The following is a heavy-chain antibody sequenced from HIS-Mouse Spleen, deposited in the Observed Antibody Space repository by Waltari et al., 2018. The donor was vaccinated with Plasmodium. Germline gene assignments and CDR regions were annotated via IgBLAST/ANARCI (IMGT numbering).Heavy chain of an antibody. J-gene: IGHJ3*02. CDR1: GFTVSSTY. Sequence: EVQLVESGGGLIQPGGSLRLSCAASGFTVSSTYSSWFRQAPGKGVEWVSVIYSGGSTYYADSVKGRFTISRDNSKNTLYLQMNSLRAEDTAVYYCASKTTVTNHAFDIWGQGTMVTVSS. CDR3: ASKTTVTNHAFDI. D-gene: IGHD4-17*01. V-gene: IGHV3-53*01. CDR2: IYSGGST.